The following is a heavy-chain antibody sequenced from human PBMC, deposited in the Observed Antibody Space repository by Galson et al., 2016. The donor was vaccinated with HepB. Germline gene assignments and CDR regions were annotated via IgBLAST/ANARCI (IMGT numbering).Heavy chain of an antibody. CDR3: ARHCSSASCYPYPGGGMDV. Sequence: SVKVSCKASGYTFTGYYIHWVRQAPGQGLEWMGWINPNSAGAKYAQNFQGRVTMTSDTSLSTVYMELSSLRSDDTAVYYCARHCSSASCYPYPGGGMDVWGQGTTVTVSS. V-gene: IGHV1-2*02. CDR2: INPNSAGA. CDR1: GYTFTGYY. J-gene: IGHJ6*02. D-gene: IGHD2-2*01.